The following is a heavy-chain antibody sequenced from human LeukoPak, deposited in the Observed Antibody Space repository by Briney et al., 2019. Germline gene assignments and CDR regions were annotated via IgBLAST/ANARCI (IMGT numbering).Heavy chain of an antibody. CDR2: MNPNTGRT. V-gene: IGHV1-8*01. D-gene: IGHD2-15*01. Sequence: ASVKVSCKASRYTFTSYDINWVREAAGQGLEWIGWMNPNTGRTGFAQKFQGRVTMTRNTSISTAYMELSSLRSEDTAVYYCARGGYCSGGSCYSSWFDPWGQRTPVTVSS. J-gene: IGHJ5*02. CDR3: ARGGYCSGGSCYSSWFDP. CDR1: RYTFTSYD.